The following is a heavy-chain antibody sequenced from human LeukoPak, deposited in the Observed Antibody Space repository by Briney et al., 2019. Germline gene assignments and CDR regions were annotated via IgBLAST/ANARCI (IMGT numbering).Heavy chain of an antibody. CDR1: GYIFNNYG. D-gene: IGHD3-9*01. J-gene: IGHJ5*02. CDR3: AKDWNILTCRNCFDP. V-gene: IGHV1-18*01. CDR2: VSSYNGDT. Sequence: GASVRVSCKASGYIFNNYGISWVRRAPGQGLEWMGWVSSYNGDTNYAQKFQDRVTMSTDTSTSTAYMELRSLRFDDTAIYYCAKDWNILTCRNCFDPWGQGTLVTVSS.